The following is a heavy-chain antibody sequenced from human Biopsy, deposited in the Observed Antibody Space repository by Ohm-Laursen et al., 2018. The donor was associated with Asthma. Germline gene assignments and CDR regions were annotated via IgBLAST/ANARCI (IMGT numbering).Heavy chain of an antibody. CDR1: GDAMSTSGSY. CDR2: IYYSGRT. J-gene: IGHJ2*01. D-gene: IGHD6-6*01. CDR3: ARAVSSSSYWYFDL. V-gene: IGHV4-39*02. Sequence: TLSLTWLVSGDAMSTSGSYWGWIRQSPGKGLEWIGSIYYSGRTYYNPSLESRVTISADTSKNHFSLKVTSVTAADTAVYCCARAVSSSSYWYFDLWGRGDLVTVSS.